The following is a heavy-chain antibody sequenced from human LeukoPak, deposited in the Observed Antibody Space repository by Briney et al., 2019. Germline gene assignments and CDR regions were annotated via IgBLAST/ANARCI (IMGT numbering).Heavy chain of an antibody. CDR1: GYSFVGYH. V-gene: IGHV1-2*06. CDR3: APEYSSTWYHLDY. CDR2: INPNSGGT. Sequence: ASVKVSCKASGYSFVGYHMHWVRQAPGQGLEWMGRINPNSGGTNYAQKFQGRVTMTRDTSISTAYMELSRLTSDDTAVYYCAPEYSSTWYHLDYWGQGILVTVSS. D-gene: IGHD6-13*01. J-gene: IGHJ4*02.